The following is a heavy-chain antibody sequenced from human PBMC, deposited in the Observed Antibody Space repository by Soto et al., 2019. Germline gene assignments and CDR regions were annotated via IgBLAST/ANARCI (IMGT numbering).Heavy chain of an antibody. D-gene: IGHD2-21*02. J-gene: IGHJ1*01. CDR3: ASFPIDCAGHCTFGY. CDR2: IIPIFGTA. CDR1: GGTFSSYA. V-gene: IGHV1-69*12. Sequence: QVQLVQSGAEVKKPGSSVKVSCKASGGTFSSYAISWVRQAPGQGLEWMGGIIPIFGTANYAQKFQGRVTITADASTITDYMELSCLRSEDTAVYNCASFPIDCAGHCTFGYWGQGTLVTVST.